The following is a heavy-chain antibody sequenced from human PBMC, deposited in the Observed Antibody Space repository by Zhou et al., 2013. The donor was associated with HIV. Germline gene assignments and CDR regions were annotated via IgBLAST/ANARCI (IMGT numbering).Heavy chain of an antibody. Sequence: QVQLVQSGAEVKKPGSSVKVSCKASGGTFSSYAFSWVRQAPGQGLEWMGRIIPILGIPNYAQKFQGRVTITADKSTSTAYMQLSGLRSEDTAVYYCAREKPDIDYSTSSQYYYYYIDVWGKGTTVSVSS. CDR3: AREKPDIDYSTSSQYYYYYIDV. D-gene: IGHD6-6*01. CDR1: GGTFSSYA. CDR2: IIPILGIP. J-gene: IGHJ6*03. V-gene: IGHV1-69*04.